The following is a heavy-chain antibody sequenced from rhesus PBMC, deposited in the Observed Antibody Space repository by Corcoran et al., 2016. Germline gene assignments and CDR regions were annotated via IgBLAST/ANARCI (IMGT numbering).Heavy chain of an antibody. V-gene: IGHV4-76*01. CDR3: AGPGSHGAFEF. Sequence: QVQLQESGPGVVKPSETLSLTCAVYGGSISSGYDWSWIRQSPGKGLEWIGYIDGSSGSTNYNPSLKNRVTISKDASKNQFSLKLSSVTAADTAVYYCAGPGSHGAFEFWGQGLRVTVSS. J-gene: IGHJ3*01. CDR1: GGSISSGYD. D-gene: IGHD2-39*01. CDR2: IDGSSGST.